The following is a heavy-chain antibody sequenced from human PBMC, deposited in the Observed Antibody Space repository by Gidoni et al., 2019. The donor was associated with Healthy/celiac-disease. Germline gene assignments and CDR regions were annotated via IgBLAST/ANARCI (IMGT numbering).Heavy chain of an antibody. CDR1: GGSISSSSYY. V-gene: IGHV4-39*07. J-gene: IGHJ4*02. D-gene: IGHD2-2*02. Sequence: QLQLQESGPGLVKPSETLSLTCTVSGGSISSSSYYWGWIRQPPGKGLEWIGSIYYSGSTYYNPSLKSRVTISVDTSKNQFSLKLSSVTAADTAVYYCARYAAIDNNFDYWGQGTLVTVSS. CDR3: ARYAAIDNNFDY. CDR2: IYYSGST.